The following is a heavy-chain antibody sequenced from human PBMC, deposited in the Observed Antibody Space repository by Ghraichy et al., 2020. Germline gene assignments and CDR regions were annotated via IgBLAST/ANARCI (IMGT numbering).Heavy chain of an antibody. CDR2: ISGSGGST. Sequence: GGSLRLSCAASGFTFSSYAMSWVRQAPGKGLEWVSAISGSGGSTYYADSVKGRFTISRDNSKNTLYLQMNSLRAEDTAVYYCAKDPLWFGELSEVRYFDYWGQGTLVTVSS. CDR3: AKDPLWFGELSEVRYFDY. J-gene: IGHJ4*02. D-gene: IGHD3-10*01. CDR1: GFTFSSYA. V-gene: IGHV3-23*01.